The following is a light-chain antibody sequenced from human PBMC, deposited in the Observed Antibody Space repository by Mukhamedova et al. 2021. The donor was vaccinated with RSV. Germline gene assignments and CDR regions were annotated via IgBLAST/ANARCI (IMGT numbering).Light chain of an antibody. CDR2: DAS. V-gene: IGKV1-33*01. CDR3: QQSDTLPIT. J-gene: IGKJ4*01. Sequence: WYQRRVHGKAPKLLIYDASNLHTGVPSRFSGSSSGTTFTFTISGLQPEAIGTYYCQQSDTLPITFGGGTKVEIK.